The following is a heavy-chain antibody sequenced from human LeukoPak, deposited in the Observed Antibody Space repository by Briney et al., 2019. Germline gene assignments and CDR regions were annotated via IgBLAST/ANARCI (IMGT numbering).Heavy chain of an antibody. CDR2: ISYNGNQK. J-gene: IGHJ3*02. CDR3: ARDPLDISRWTNAFDI. Sequence: QPGGSLRLSCAASGFTFSSYGMHWVRQAPVKALEWVAFISYNGNQKYGDSVKGRFTISRDNSKNTLYLQVNGLRPEDTAVYYCARDPLDISRWTNAFDIWGQGTMVSVSS. CDR1: GFTFSSYG. V-gene: IGHV3-30*19. D-gene: IGHD2-2*03.